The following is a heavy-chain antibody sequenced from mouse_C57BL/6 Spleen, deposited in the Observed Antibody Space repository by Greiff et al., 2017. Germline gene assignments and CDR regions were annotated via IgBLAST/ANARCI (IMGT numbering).Heavy chain of an antibody. Sequence: VQLQQSGPELVKPGASVKISCKASGYTFTDYYMNWVKQSHGKSLEWIGDINPNNGGTSYNQKFKGKATLTVDKSSSTAYMELRSLTSEDSAVYYCARSGGSYYVDYWGQGTTLTVSS. CDR3: ARSGGSYYVDY. J-gene: IGHJ2*01. CDR2: INPNNGGT. CDR1: GYTFTDYY. D-gene: IGHD3-1*01. V-gene: IGHV1-26*01.